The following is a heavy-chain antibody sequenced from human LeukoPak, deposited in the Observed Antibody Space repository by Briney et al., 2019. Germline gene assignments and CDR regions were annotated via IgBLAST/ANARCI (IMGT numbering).Heavy chain of an antibody. CDR1: GGSFSGYY. Sequence: SETLSLTCAVYGGSFSGYYWSWIRQPPGKGLEWIGEIDHSGSPNYSPSLKSRVTISIDTSKNQFSLKLSPVTAADTAVYYCARDLSDYYGSGSYRPIDAFDIWGQGTMVTVSS. CDR3: ARDLSDYYGSGSYRPIDAFDI. J-gene: IGHJ3*02. V-gene: IGHV4-34*01. D-gene: IGHD3-10*01. CDR2: IDHSGSP.